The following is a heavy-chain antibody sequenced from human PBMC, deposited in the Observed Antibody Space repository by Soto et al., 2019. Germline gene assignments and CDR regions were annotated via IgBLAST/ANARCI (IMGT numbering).Heavy chain of an antibody. CDR3: ARDNFFGIAARWHDEYYYYGMDV. Sequence: QVQLVESGGGVVQPGRSLRLSCAASGFTFSRYGMHWVRQAPGKGLEWVAVIWYDGSNKYYADSVKGRFTISRDNSKNTLHRKMNSLRAEITAVYYSARDNFFGIAARWHDEYYYYGMDVWGQGTTVTVSS. J-gene: IGHJ6*02. CDR1: GFTFSRYG. CDR2: IWYDGSNK. D-gene: IGHD6-6*01. V-gene: IGHV3-33*01.